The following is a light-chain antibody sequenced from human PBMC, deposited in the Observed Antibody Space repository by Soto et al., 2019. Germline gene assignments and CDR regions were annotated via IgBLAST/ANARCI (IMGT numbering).Light chain of an antibody. CDR1: QTVSSNY. J-gene: IGKJ1*01. V-gene: IGKV3-20*01. Sequence: EIILTHSPDTLSLSPWERATLSCWASQTVSSNYLAWCQQRPGQAPRLLIYGASTRAAGIPDRFSGSGSGTDFSLTITRLEPEDSAVYFCQQYGSSGTFGQGTKVDIK. CDR3: QQYGSSGT. CDR2: GAS.